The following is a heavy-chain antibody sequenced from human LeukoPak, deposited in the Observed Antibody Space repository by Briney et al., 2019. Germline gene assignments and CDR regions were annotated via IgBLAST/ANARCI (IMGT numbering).Heavy chain of an antibody. CDR1: GYSFTGYY. CDR3: ARDVDGEIIAATY. D-gene: IGHD2-15*01. CDR2: INPDSGGT. J-gene: IGHJ4*02. Sequence: ASVKASGKASGYSFTGYYMHWGRQAPGQGLEWMGWINPDSGGTKYAQRFQGRVTMTRDTSIRTAYMELSGLRSDDTAVYYCARDVDGEIIAATYWGQGTLVTVSS. V-gene: IGHV1-2*02.